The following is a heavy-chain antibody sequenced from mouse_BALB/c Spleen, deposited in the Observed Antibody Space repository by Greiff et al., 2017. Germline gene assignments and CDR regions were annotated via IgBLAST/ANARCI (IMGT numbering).Heavy chain of an antibody. CDR3: ARIYYGNYEGAY. V-gene: IGHV2-4-1*01. Sequence: QVQLKESGPGLVQPSQSLSITCTVSGFSLTSYGVHWVRQSPGKGLEWLGVIWSGGSTDYNAAFISRLSISKDNSKSQVFFKMNSLQADDTAIYYCARIYYGNYEGAYWGQGTLVTVSA. D-gene: IGHD2-1*01. CDR1: GFSLTSYG. CDR2: IWSGGST. J-gene: IGHJ3*01.